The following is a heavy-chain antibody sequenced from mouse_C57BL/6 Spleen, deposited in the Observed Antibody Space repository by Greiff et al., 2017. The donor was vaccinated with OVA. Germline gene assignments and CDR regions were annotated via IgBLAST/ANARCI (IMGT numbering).Heavy chain of an antibody. CDR1: GYSFTGYY. CDR3: ARSMVTRSY. V-gene: IGHV1-42*01. J-gene: IGHJ3*01. Sequence: EVKLMESGPELVKPGASVKISCKASGYSFTGYYMNWVKQSPEKSLEWIGEINPSTGGTTYNQKFKAKATLTVDKSSSTAYMQLKSLTSEDSAVYYCARSMVTRSYWGQGTLVTVSA. D-gene: IGHD2-2*01. CDR2: INPSTGGT.